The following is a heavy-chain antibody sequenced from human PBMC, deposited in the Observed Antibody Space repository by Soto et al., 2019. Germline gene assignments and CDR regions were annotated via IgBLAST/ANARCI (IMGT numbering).Heavy chain of an antibody. J-gene: IGHJ4*02. CDR3: ATDRRITLAQFDY. D-gene: IGHD1-20*01. Sequence: PGGSLILSCAASGITLSSAWMSWVRQAPGKGLEWVARIKSESDGGTTDYTTPVKGRFTISRDDSKNTLYLQMNSLKTEDTAVYYCATDRRITLAQFDYWGQGTLVTVS. CDR1: GITLSSAW. V-gene: IGHV3-15*01. CDR2: IKSESDGGTT.